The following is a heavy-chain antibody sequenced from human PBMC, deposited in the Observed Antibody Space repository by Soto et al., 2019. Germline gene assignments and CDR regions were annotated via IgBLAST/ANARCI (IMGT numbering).Heavy chain of an antibody. CDR1: GFTFSRCA. CDR3: AKDPGGRYCFTSTCDYYYGMDV. J-gene: IGHJ6*02. Sequence: EVQLLESGGGLVQPGGSLRLSCAASGFTFSRCAMSWVRQAPGKGLEWVSVISGDGDTYYADSVKGRFTISRDNSKDTXDXQXXSLRAEDTAVYYCAKDPGGRYCFTSTCDYYYGMDVWGQGTTVTVSS. D-gene: IGHD2-15*01. V-gene: IGHV3-23*01. CDR2: ISGDGDT.